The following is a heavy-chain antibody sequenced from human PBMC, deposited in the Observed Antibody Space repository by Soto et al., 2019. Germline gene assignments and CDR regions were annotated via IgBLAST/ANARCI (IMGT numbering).Heavy chain of an antibody. V-gene: IGHV3-7*03. CDR3: VPIFQWLVLNY. CDR2: INHAGSNK. CDR1: GFTFSSYA. Sequence: GGSLSLSCAASGFTFSSYAMSWVRQAPGKGLEWVANINHAGSNKYYVDSVKGRFTISRDNAKNPLYLQMNSLRAEDTAVYYCVPIFQWLVLNYWGQGTLVTVSS. J-gene: IGHJ4*02. D-gene: IGHD6-19*01.